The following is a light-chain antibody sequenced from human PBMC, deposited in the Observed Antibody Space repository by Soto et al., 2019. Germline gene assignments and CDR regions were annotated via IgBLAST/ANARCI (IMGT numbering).Light chain of an antibody. CDR3: SSYTTTGTLGV. J-gene: IGLJ3*02. Sequence: QSALTQPASVSGAPGQSITIACTGTSSDIGGFNYVSWYQQHPGTAPKRISYEVSNLPSGISNRFSGSKSGNTACLTSSGLQAEDEADYYCSSYTTTGTLGVFGGGTELTVL. CDR2: EVS. V-gene: IGLV2-14*01. CDR1: SSDIGGFNY.